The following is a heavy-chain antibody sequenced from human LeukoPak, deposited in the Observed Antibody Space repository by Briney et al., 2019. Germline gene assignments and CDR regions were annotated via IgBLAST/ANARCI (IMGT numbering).Heavy chain of an antibody. CDR3: AKVSGDADYFDY. D-gene: IGHD4-17*01. CDR2: ISDSGGGT. Sequence: PGGSLRLSCAASGFTFSSYAMRWVRQAPGKGLEWVSAISDSGGGTYYADAVKGRFTISRDNSKNTLYLQMNSLRGEDTAVHYCAKVSGDADYFDYWGQGTLVTVSS. J-gene: IGHJ4*02. CDR1: GFTFSSYA. V-gene: IGHV3-23*01.